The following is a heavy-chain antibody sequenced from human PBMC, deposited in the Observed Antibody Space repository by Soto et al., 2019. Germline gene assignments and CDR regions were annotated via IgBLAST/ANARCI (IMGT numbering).Heavy chain of an antibody. CDR2: ISYDGSNK. V-gene: IGHV3-30*18. Sequence: QVQLVESGGGVVQPGRSLRLSCAASGFTFSNYGMHWVRQAPGKGLEWVAIISYDGSNKYYADSVKGRFTVSRDNSKNTLYLQMNSLRAEDTAVYYCAKVDYDSSYYYQYYFDYWGQGTLVTVSS. J-gene: IGHJ4*02. CDR3: AKVDYDSSYYYQYYFDY. D-gene: IGHD3-22*01. CDR1: GFTFSNYG.